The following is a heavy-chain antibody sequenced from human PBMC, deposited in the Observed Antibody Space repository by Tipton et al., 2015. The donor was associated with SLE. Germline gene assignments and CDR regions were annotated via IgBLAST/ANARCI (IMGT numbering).Heavy chain of an antibody. J-gene: IGHJ5*02. CDR2: THTCGST. V-gene: IGHV4-4*08. CDR3: ASGGYYGSGSYYGGWFDP. Sequence: TLSLTCTVSGVSIRSYYWRWIRLTSGERPEWVGYTHTCGSTHYNPSVKSRVSISVDTSKNQLSLKLSSVTAADTGVYYCASGGYYGSGSYYGGWFDPWGQGTLVTVSS. CDR1: GVSIRSYY. D-gene: IGHD3-10*01.